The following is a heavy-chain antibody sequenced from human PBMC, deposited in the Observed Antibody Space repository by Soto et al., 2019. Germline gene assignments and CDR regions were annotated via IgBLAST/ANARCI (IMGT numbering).Heavy chain of an antibody. CDR2: ISGSGDRT. J-gene: IGHJ4*02. D-gene: IGHD3-10*01. Sequence: EVQLLESGGGLVQPGGSLRLSCAASGITISNYPMSWVRQAPGKGLEWVSGISGSGDRTYYADSAKGRFTISKDISKISLSLEVDSLGGDDTAVYFCVKDDGGSPSTPPLWGQGTLVTVSS. CDR3: VKDDGGSPSTPPL. V-gene: IGHV3-23*01. CDR1: GITISNYP.